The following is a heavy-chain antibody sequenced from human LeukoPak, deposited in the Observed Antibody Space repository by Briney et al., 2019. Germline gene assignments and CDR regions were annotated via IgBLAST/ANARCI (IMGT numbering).Heavy chain of an antibody. CDR2: IRSKANSYAT. CDR1: GFTFSGSA. CDR3: TTTVTTPPFDY. D-gene: IGHD4-17*01. V-gene: IGHV3-73*01. Sequence: PGGSLRLSCAASGFTFSGSAMHWVRQVSGKGLEWVGRIRSKANSYATAYAASVKGRFTISRDDSKNTAYLQMNSLKTEDTAVYYCTTTVTTPPFDYWGQGTLVTVSS. J-gene: IGHJ4*02.